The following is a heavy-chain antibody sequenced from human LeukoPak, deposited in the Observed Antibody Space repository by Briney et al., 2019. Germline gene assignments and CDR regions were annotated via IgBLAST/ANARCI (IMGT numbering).Heavy chain of an antibody. D-gene: IGHD6-19*01. Sequence: GGSLRLSCAASGFTFSIFTMNWVRQAPGKGLEWVSIINHNGGTTYYTDSVKGRFTISRDNSNNTVYLQMNSLRAEDTAIYYCAKDGLCPSVCPTKLDVAVYVDSWGQGPLVTVSS. CDR1: GFTFSIFT. CDR2: INHNGGTT. J-gene: IGHJ4*02. V-gene: IGHV3-23*01. CDR3: AKDGLCPSVCPTKLDVAVYVDS.